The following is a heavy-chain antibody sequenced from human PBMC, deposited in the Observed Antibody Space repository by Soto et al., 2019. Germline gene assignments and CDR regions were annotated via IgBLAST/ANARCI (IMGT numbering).Heavy chain of an antibody. V-gene: IGHV3-30-3*01. CDR3: ARVVRYFDTPYGMDV. CDR2: ISNTGNSE. J-gene: IGHJ6*02. D-gene: IGHD3-9*01. Sequence: GGSLRLSCAASRFTFSSYAIHWVRQAPGKGLEWVAGISNTGNSEHYSDSVKGRFTISRDNSRNTLYLQMNTLRTEDTAEYYCARVVRYFDTPYGMDVWGQGTTVTVSS. CDR1: RFTFSSYA.